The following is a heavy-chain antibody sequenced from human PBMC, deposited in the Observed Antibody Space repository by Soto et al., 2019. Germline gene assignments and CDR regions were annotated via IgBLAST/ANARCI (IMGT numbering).Heavy chain of an antibody. J-gene: IGHJ4*02. CDR3: NRGSEYDFWSGYL. V-gene: IGHV1-69*06. CDR2: IVPMFGTS. CDR1: GVTSTRYA. D-gene: IGHD3-3*01. Sequence: QERLVQSGAEVRKPGSSVKVSCKVTGVTSTRYAINWVRQAPGQGLEWMGGIVPMFGTSKYAQKFQGRVTITADTSTNIAYMELRSLRSDDTAVYYCNRGSEYDFWSGYLWGKGTLVSVSS.